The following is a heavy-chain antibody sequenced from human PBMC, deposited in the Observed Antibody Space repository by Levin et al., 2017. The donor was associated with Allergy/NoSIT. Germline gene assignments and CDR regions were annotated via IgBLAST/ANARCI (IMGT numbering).Heavy chain of an antibody. CDR1: GFTFSSYA. D-gene: IGHD3-10*01. Sequence: PGGSLRLSCAASGFTFSSYAMTWVRQAPGKGLEWVSSIRGSGAATYYADSVKGRFTISRGNSKNTLFLQMNSLRAEDTAAYDCAKEWDFYGSGSTGGYFDLWGRGTVVSVSS. CDR3: AKEWDFYGSGSTGGYFDL. J-gene: IGHJ2*01. CDR2: IRGSGAAT. V-gene: IGHV3-23*01.